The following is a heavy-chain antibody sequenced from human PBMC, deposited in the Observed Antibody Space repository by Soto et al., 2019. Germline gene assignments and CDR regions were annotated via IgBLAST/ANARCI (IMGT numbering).Heavy chain of an antibody. CDR1: GFTFSSYA. V-gene: IGHV3-64*01. CDR3: ARQGRAVSSYYFDY. CDR2: ISSNGGST. D-gene: IGHD3-10*01. Sequence: ESGGGLVQPGGSLRLSCAASGFTFSSYAMHWVRQAPGKGLEYVSAISSNGGSTYYANSVKGRFTISRDNSKNTLYLQMGSLRAEDMALYYCARQGRAVSSYYFDYWGQGTLVTVSS. J-gene: IGHJ4*02.